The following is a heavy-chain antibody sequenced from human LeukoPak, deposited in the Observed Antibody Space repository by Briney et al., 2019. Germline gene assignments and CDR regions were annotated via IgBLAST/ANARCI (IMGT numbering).Heavy chain of an antibody. CDR2: VYASGST. V-gene: IGHV4-39*01. CDR1: GGSISSSSHY. D-gene: IGHD5-24*01. Sequence: SETLSLTCTVSGGSISSSSHYWGWIRQPPGKGLEWIGSVYASGSTYYNLSLKSRVTISVDTSKNQFSLKLSSVTAADTAVYYCARQIWEMATIGTKYYFDYWGQGTLVTVSS. CDR3: ARQIWEMATIGTKYYFDY. J-gene: IGHJ4*02.